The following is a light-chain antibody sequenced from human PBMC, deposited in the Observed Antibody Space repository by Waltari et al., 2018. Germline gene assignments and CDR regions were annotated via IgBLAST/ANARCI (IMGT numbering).Light chain of an antibody. CDR1: NIGNKS. CDR3: QIWDTTTDHWV. Sequence: SYVLTQPPSESVAPGKTARITCGGNNIGNKSVHWYQQRPGQAPLLLLYYDSDRPSGIPDRFSGSNSGNTATLTISRVEAGDEADYYCQIWDTTTDHWVFGGGTKLPVL. V-gene: IGLV3-21*04. J-gene: IGLJ3*02. CDR2: YDS.